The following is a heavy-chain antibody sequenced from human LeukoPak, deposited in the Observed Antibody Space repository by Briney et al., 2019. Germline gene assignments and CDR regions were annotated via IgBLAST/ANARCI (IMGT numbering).Heavy chain of an antibody. D-gene: IGHD5-12*01. CDR2: MWDDGTNE. J-gene: IGHJ4*02. Sequence: GRSLRLSCTASGFNFGIYGMHWVRQAPGKGLEWVAVMWDDGTNEYYVESVKGRFTISRDNGKRTLYLQMNSLRVEDTAVYYCAKIIVATMGGDYWGQGTLVTVSS. CDR3: AKIIVATMGGDY. CDR1: GFNFGIYG. V-gene: IGHV3-33*06.